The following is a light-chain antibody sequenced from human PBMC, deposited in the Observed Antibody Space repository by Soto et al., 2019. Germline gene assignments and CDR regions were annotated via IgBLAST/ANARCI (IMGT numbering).Light chain of an antibody. CDR1: QSIDSK. V-gene: IGKV3-15*01. Sequence: EIVMTQSPATLSVSPGERSTLSCRAGQSIDSKLAWYQQRPGQAPRLLIYAASTRATGIPARFSGSGSGTEFTLTISGLQSEDFGVYYCQQYKSWRTFGQGTTGDIK. J-gene: IGKJ1*01. CDR2: AAS. CDR3: QQYKSWRT.